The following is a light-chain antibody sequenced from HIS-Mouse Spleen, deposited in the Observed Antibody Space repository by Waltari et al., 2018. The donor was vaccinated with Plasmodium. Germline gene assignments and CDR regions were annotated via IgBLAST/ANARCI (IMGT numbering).Light chain of an antibody. J-gene: IGLJ2*01. CDR1: RSDVGSYTL. CDR2: EGS. Sequence: QSALTQPASVSGSPGQSITIPCTGTRSDVGSYTLVSWYQQHLGKAPKLMIYEGSKRPSGVSNRFSGSKSGNTASLTISGLQAEDEADYYCCSYAGSSTVVFGGGTKLTVL. CDR3: CSYAGSSTVV. V-gene: IGLV2-23*01.